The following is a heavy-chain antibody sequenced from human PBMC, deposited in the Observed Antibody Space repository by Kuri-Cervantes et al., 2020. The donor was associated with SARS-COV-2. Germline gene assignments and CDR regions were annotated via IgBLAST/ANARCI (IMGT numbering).Heavy chain of an antibody. J-gene: IGHJ4*02. V-gene: IGHV1-8*01. CDR2: MNPKIDIS. CDR1: GYTFTGYD. D-gene: IGHD1-26*01. Sequence: ASVKVSCKASGYTFTGYDINWMRQAPGQGLEWVGWMNPKIDISGSVKKFQGRVTMTRDTSTNTAYMELTSLGSQDTVVYYCARKTRGTFHLDYWGPGTPVTVSS. CDR3: ARKTRGTFHLDY.